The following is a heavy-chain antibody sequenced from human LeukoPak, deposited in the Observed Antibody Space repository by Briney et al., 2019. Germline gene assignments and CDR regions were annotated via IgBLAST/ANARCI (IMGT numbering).Heavy chain of an antibody. Sequence: GGSLRLSCAAFGFTFSSYNMNWVRQSPGKGLDWVSYISSSGTTTLYADSVKGRFTISRDNAKNSLYLQMNSLRAEDTAVYYCARVAGDCSSTSCYTGWFDPWGQGTLVTVSS. CDR1: GFTFSSYN. D-gene: IGHD2-2*02. CDR3: ARVAGDCSSTSCYTGWFDP. V-gene: IGHV3-48*04. CDR2: ISSSGTTT. J-gene: IGHJ5*02.